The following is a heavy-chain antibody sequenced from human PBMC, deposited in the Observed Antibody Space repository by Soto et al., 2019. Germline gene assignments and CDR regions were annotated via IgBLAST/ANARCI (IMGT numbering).Heavy chain of an antibody. V-gene: IGHV3-64*01. CDR2: ISSNGDSI. Sequence: EVQLVESGGGLVQPGGSLRLSCAASGFTLSSYATHWVRQAPGKGLENVAGISSNGDSIYYANSVKGRFTISRDNFQNTLDLQMGSLRVEDMGVYYCARGRDGYNLLDYWGQGTLVTVSS. CDR1: GFTLSSYA. D-gene: IGHD5-12*01. J-gene: IGHJ4*02. CDR3: ARGRDGYNLLDY.